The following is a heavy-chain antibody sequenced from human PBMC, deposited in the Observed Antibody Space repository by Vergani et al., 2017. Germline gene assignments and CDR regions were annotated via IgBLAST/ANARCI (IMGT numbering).Heavy chain of an antibody. CDR3: ARGGDYGDPWFDP. CDR1: GGSLSSGGYS. CDR2: IYHSGST. J-gene: IGHJ5*02. Sequence: QLQLQESGSGLVKPSQTLSLTCAVSGGSLSSGGYSWSWSRQPPGKGLEWIGYIYHSGSTYYNPSLKSRVTISVDRSKNQFSLKLSSVTAADTAVYYCARGGDYGDPWFDPWGQGTLVTVSS. D-gene: IGHD4-17*01. V-gene: IGHV4-30-2*01.